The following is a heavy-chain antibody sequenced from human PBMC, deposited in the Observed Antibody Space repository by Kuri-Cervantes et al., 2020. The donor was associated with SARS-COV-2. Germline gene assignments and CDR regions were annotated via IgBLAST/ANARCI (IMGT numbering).Heavy chain of an antibody. CDR1: GGSISSYY. CDR3: FLGELSSEY. CDR2: IYYSGST. V-gene: IGHV4-59*01. D-gene: IGHD3-16*02. J-gene: IGHJ4*02. Sequence: ESLKISCTVSGGSISSYYWSWIRQPPGKGLEWIGYIYYSGSTNYNPSLKSRVTISVDTSKNQFSLKLSSVTAADTAVYYCFLGELSSEYWGQGTLVTVSS.